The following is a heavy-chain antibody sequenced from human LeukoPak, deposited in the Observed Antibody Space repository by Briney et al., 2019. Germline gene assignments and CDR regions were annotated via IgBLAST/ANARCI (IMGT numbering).Heavy chain of an antibody. J-gene: IGHJ6*02. CDR1: GGSISSYY. CDR2: IYYTGRT. D-gene: IGHD5-12*01. V-gene: IGHV4-59*01. Sequence: SETLSLTCTISGGSISSYYWTWIRQSPGKGLEWIGYIYYTGRTNYNPSLKSRATISADTSNNQFSLKLSSVTAADTAVYYCARAPEGSRYVPTAGDMGVWGQGTTVTVSS. CDR3: ARAPEGSRYVPTAGDMGV.